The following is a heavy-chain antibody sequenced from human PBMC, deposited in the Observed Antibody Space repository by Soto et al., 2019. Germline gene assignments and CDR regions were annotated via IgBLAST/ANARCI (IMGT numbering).Heavy chain of an antibody. CDR1: GDSITNNHW. Sequence: SETLSLTCTVYGDSITNNHWWSWVRQPPGKGPELIGEIYHTGIANYNPSLESRVAFSVDKSKNQFSLSLTSVTAADSAVYYCVSKLGPYYYGLDVWGQGTTVTVSS. D-gene: IGHD3-16*01. CDR3: VSKLGPYYYGLDV. J-gene: IGHJ6*02. CDR2: IYHTGIA. V-gene: IGHV4-4*02.